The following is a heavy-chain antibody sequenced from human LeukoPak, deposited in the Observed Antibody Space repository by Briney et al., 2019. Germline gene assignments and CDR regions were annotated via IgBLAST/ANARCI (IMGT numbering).Heavy chain of an antibody. D-gene: IGHD3-10*01. CDR2: INPNSGGT. J-gene: IGHJ5*02. CDR3: ARVWVNPESNYYGSGSYYGLNWFDP. Sequence: ASVKVSCKASGYTFTGYYMHWVRQAPGQGLEWMGWINPNSGGTNYAQKFQGRVTMTRDTSISTAYMELSRLRSDDTAVYYCARVWVNPESNYYGSGSYYGLNWFDPWGQGTLVTVSS. V-gene: IGHV1-2*02. CDR1: GYTFTGYY.